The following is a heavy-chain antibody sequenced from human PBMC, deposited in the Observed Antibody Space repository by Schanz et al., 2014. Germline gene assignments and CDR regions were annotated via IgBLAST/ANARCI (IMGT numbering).Heavy chain of an antibody. CDR3: ARKMKLGVYGGKGHDSLDI. V-gene: IGHV3-23*04. CDR2: ISGSGGST. Sequence: EVPFVASGGDLVQPGGSLRLSCAASGFTFRGYAMSWVRQAPGKGLEWVSAISGSGGSTYYADSVKGRFTISRDNAKNTLYLQMNTLRAEDTAVYYCARKMKLGVYGGKGHDSLDIWGQGTMVTVSS. D-gene: IGHD4-17*01. CDR1: GFTFRGYA. J-gene: IGHJ3*02.